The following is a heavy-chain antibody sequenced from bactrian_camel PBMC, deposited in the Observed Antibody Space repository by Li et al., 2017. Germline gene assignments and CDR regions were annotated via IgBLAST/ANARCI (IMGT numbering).Heavy chain of an antibody. CDR2: ILTGATGT. Sequence: VQLVESGGGLVQPGESLRLSCVASGITFSRHDMSWVRQAPGKGLEWVAAILTGATGTIYAASVKGRFTISQDNTKKMVNLQMNNLSPEDTAMYYCAAEGAGNSGSWCYTGLPSADFGYWGQGTQVTVS. CDR3: AAEGAGNSGSWCYTGLPSADFGY. J-gene: IGHJ6*01. V-gene: IGHV3S40*01. CDR1: GITFSRHD. D-gene: IGHD3*01.